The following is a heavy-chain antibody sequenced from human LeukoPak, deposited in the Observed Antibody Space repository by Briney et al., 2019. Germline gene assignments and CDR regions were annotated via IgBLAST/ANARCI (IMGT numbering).Heavy chain of an antibody. J-gene: IGHJ6*02. CDR3: ARDQDYYYGMDV. V-gene: IGHV4-4*07. CDR2: IHSRGRT. CDR1: GGAISTYY. Sequence: SETLSLTCTVSGGAISTYYWNSIRQPAGKGLEWIGRIHSRGRTNYNPSLKSRVTMSVDTSKNQISLKLSSVTAADTALYYCARDQDYYYGMDVWGQGTTVTVSS.